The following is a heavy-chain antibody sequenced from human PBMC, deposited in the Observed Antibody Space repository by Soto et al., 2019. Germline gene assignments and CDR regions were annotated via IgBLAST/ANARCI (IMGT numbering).Heavy chain of an antibody. Sequence: QVQLVESGGGLVKPGGSLRLSCAASGFTLSDYYMSWIRQAPGKGLEWVSCISSSSTYTKYADSVKGRFTISRDNAKNSLYLQMNGLRAEDTAVYFCATSIQYYYDSSAYYPLDYWGQGTLVTVSS. CDR1: GFTLSDYY. CDR3: ATSIQYYYDSSAYYPLDY. J-gene: IGHJ4*01. CDR2: ISSSSTYT. V-gene: IGHV3-11*05. D-gene: IGHD3-22*01.